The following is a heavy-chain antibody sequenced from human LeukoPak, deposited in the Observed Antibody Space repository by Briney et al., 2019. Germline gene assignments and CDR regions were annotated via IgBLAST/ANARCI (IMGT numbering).Heavy chain of an antibody. CDR3: ARQYYYDSSGYLDY. V-gene: IGHV4-59*08. J-gene: IGHJ4*02. D-gene: IGHD3-22*01. Sequence: SETLSLTCTVSGVSISGYYWSWIRQPPGKGLEWIGYIYYSGSTNYNPSLKSRVTISVDTSKNQFSLKLSSVTAADTAVYYCARQYYYDSSGYLDYWGQGTLVTVSS. CDR1: GVSISGYY. CDR2: IYYSGST.